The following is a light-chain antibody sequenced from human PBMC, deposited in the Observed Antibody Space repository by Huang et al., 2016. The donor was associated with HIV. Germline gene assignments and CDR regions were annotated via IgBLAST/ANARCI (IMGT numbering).Light chain of an antibody. Sequence: EIELTQSPATLLVSPGERATLSCRASQGLRGRLAWYQKKPGQTPRLLNDDTSTRADGVPARFSGSGSGTEYTLTISSLQSEDLAVYYCQQSNNWPLTFGGGTKVQIK. CDR2: DTS. J-gene: IGKJ4*01. V-gene: IGKV3-15*01. CDR3: QQSNNWPLT. CDR1: QGLRGR.